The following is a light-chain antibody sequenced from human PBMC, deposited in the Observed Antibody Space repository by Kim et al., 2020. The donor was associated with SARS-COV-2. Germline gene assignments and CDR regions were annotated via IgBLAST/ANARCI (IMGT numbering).Light chain of an antibody. J-gene: IGKJ1*01. CDR3: QQTYGTPPT. V-gene: IGKV1-39*01. CDR1: QSISTY. Sequence: ASVGDSVSITCRASQSISTYLNWDQQQPGTAPKLLIDLASSLRSGIPSRFRGSGSGTHFTLTITSLQPEDFATYYCQQTYGTPPTFGLGTKVDIK. CDR2: LAS.